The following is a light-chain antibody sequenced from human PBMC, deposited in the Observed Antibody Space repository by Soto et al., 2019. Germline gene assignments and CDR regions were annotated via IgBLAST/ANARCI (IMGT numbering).Light chain of an antibody. J-gene: IGKJ1*01. CDR3: MQATHQPWT. V-gene: IGKV2-30*01. CDR2: KVS. Sequence: DVVMTPSTLSRPVTLGQPASISCRSIQSLVYSDGFTYLNWFQQRQGQSPRRLIYKVSNRDSGVPDRVSGRGSGTDFTLTISRVEADDVGVDYGMQATHQPWTFGQGTKVDI. CDR1: QSLVYSDGFTY.